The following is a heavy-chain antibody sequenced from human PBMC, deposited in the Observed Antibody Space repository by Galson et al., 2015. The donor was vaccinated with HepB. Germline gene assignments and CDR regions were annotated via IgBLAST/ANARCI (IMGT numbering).Heavy chain of an antibody. Sequence: SLRLSCAASGFTFTSAWMSWVRQAPGKGLEWIGRFKRNTDGGTTDYGESVKGRFTISTDDSKSTMFLQMNSLKTEDTAVYFCNTIYYYDGRAYSRLFDNWGQGTLVTVSS. CDR1: GFTFTSAW. J-gene: IGHJ4*02. V-gene: IGHV3-15*01. D-gene: IGHD3-22*01. CDR2: FKRNTDGGTT. CDR3: NTIYYYDGRAYSRLFDN.